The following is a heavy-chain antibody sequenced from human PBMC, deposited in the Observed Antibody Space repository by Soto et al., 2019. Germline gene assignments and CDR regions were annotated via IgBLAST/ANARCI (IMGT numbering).Heavy chain of an antibody. V-gene: IGHV1-2*04. D-gene: IGHD6-19*01. J-gene: IGHJ4*02. Sequence: QVQLVQSGAEVKKPRASVKVSCKASGYTFTGYYMHWVRQAPGQGLEWMGWINPNSGGTNYAQKFQGWVTMTRDTSISTAYMELSRLRSDDTAVYYCARGGRDSSGWYRLLDYWGQGTLVTVSS. CDR3: ARGGRDSSGWYRLLDY. CDR1: GYTFTGYY. CDR2: INPNSGGT.